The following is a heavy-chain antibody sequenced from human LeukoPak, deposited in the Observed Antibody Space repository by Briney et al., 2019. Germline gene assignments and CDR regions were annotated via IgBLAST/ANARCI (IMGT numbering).Heavy chain of an antibody. Sequence: PSETLSLTCTVSGGSISSSSYYWGWIRQPPGKGLEWIGSIYYSGSTYYNPSLKSRVTISVDTSKNQFSLKPSSVTAADTAVYYCARHTNDYGDYWFDPWGQGTLVTVSS. V-gene: IGHV4-39*01. J-gene: IGHJ5*02. CDR2: IYYSGST. CDR3: ARHTNDYGDYWFDP. D-gene: IGHD4-17*01. CDR1: GGSISSSSYY.